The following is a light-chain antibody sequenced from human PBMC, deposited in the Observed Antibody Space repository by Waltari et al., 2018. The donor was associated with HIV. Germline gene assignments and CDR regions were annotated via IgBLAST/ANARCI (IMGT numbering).Light chain of an antibody. CDR2: SAY. V-gene: IGKV1-39*01. CDR3: QQSYDSPFN. CDR1: QAISTY. Sequence: DIQMTQSPSALSASLGDNVVITCRASQAISTYLNWYQQKSNKAPVLLVYSAYKLQSGAPSSCRGAGAGRDFSLSITGLQTEDFAKYFCQQSYDSPFNFGPGT. J-gene: IGKJ3*01.